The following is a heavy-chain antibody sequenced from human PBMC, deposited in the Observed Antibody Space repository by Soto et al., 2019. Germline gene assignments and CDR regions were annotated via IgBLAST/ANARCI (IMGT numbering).Heavy chain of an antibody. Sequence: GGSLRLSCASSGFTFSSYSMNLVRQAPGKGLEWVSSISSSSSYIYYADSVKGRFTINPDTSKNQFSLQLNSVTPEDTAVYYCAREEVVPAAMKNYYYGMDVWGQGTTVTVSS. CDR1: GFTFSSYS. J-gene: IGHJ6*02. D-gene: IGHD2-2*01. CDR3: AREEVVPAAMKNYYYGMDV. CDR2: ISSSSSYI. V-gene: IGHV3-21*01.